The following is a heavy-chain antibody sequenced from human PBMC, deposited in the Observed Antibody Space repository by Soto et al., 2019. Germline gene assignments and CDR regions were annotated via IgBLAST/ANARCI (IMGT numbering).Heavy chain of an antibody. J-gene: IGHJ6*02. CDR1: GFTFSNAW. CDR2: IKSKTDGGTT. Sequence: GGSLRLSCAASGFTFSNAWMSWVRQAPGKGLEWVGRIKSKTDGGTTDYAAPVKGRFTIARDDSKNTLYLQMNSLKTEDTAVYYCTSTDFWSGQPILYYYYGMDVWGQGTTVTVSS. CDR3: TSTDFWSGQPILYYYYGMDV. V-gene: IGHV3-15*01. D-gene: IGHD3-3*01.